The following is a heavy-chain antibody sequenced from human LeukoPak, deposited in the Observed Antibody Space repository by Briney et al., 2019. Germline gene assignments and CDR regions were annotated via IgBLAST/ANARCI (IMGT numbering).Heavy chain of an antibody. CDR3: ARQRPGSGSYYDAFGI. J-gene: IGHJ3*02. Sequence: GESLKISCKGSGYSFTSYWIGWVRQMPGKGLEWMGIIYPGDSDTRYSPSFQGQVTISADKSISTAYLQWSSLKASDTAMYYCARQRPGSGSYYDAFGIWGQGTMVTVSS. CDR2: IYPGDSDT. V-gene: IGHV5-51*01. D-gene: IGHD3-10*01. CDR1: GYSFTSYW.